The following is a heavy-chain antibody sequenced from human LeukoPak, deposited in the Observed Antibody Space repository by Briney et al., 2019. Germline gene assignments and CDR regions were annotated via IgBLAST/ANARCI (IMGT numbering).Heavy chain of an antibody. CDR1: GGSISSTNYY. Sequence: PSETLSLTCTVSGGSISSTNYYWDWIRQPPGKGLEWIGSIYYSGSTYYNPSLKSRLTISVDTSKNQFSLRLSSVTAADTAVYYCSTQYYDSSGYYLVHWGQGTLLTASS. CDR2: IYYSGST. CDR3: STQYYDSSGYYLVH. D-gene: IGHD3-22*01. J-gene: IGHJ4*02. V-gene: IGHV4-39*01.